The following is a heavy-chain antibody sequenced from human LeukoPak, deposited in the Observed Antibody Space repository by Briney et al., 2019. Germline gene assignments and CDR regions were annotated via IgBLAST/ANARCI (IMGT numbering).Heavy chain of an antibody. Sequence: HGGSLRLSCAASGFTFSSYAMSWVRQAPGKGLEWVSAISGSGGSTYYADSVKGRFTISRDNSKNTLYLQMNSLRAEDTAVYYCAKVDIVVVPAALKIEKHSYYYYYGMDVWGQGTTVTVSS. J-gene: IGHJ6*02. CDR3: AKVDIVVVPAALKIEKHSYYYYYGMDV. V-gene: IGHV3-23*01. CDR2: ISGSGGST. D-gene: IGHD2-2*01. CDR1: GFTFSSYA.